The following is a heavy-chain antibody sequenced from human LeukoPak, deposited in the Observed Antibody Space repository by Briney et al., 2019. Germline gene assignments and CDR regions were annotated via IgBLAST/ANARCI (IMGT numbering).Heavy chain of an antibody. CDR2: ISADGGTT. V-gene: IGHV3-23*01. CDR1: GFAFSFEA. J-gene: IGHJ4*02. CDR3: ASRRAYYFDY. Sequence: GGSLRLSCGASGFAFSFEAMSWVRQAPGKGLEWVSAISADGGTTYYADSVKGRFTISRDNSKNTLYLQMNSLRAEDTALYYCASRRAYYFDYWGQGTLVTVSS.